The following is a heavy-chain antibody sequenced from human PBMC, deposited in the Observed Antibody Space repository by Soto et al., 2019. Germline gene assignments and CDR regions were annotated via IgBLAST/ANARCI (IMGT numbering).Heavy chain of an antibody. J-gene: IGHJ4*02. Sequence: PSETLSLTCTVSGGSITSRSYYWAWLRQPPGKGLEWIGTTYYRGTSHYNPSLKSRVTVSLDTSKNQFSLKLSSVTAADTAVYYCARRGDSYGVFDYWGPGTLVTVSS. V-gene: IGHV4-39*01. CDR2: TYYRGTS. D-gene: IGHD5-18*01. CDR3: ARRGDSYGVFDY. CDR1: GGSITSRSYY.